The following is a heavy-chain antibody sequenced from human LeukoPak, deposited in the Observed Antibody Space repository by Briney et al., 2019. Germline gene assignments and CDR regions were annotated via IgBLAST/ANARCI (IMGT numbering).Heavy chain of an antibody. V-gene: IGHV4-34*01. J-gene: IGHJ6*02. CDR1: GGSFSGYY. CDR3: ARSSGFYYYYYGMDV. CDR2: INHSGST. D-gene: IGHD3-3*01. Sequence: PETLSLTCAVYGGSFSGYYWSWIRQPPGEGLEWIGEINHSGSTNYNPSLKSRVTISVDTSKNQFSLKLSSVTAADTAVYYCARSSGFYYYYYGMDVWGQGTTVTVSS.